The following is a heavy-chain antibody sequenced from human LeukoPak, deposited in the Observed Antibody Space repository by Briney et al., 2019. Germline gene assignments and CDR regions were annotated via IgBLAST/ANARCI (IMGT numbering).Heavy chain of an antibody. V-gene: IGHV4-39*01. Sequence: SETLSLTCTVSGGYISSSTSFWAWIRQPPGKGLEWIGNVYYSGNTHYNPSLKSRVTISLDTSKSQFSLRLTSVTAADTAVYFCARHGLYQDYGYWGQGILVAVSS. D-gene: IGHD3-16*01. CDR2: VYYSGNT. CDR3: ARHGLYQDYGY. CDR1: GGYISSSTSF. J-gene: IGHJ4*02.